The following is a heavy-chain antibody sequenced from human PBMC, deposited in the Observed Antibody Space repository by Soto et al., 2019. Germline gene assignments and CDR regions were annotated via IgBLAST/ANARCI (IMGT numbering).Heavy chain of an antibody. J-gene: IGHJ3*02. CDR2: IYYSGST. D-gene: IGHD3-22*01. CDR1: GGSISSYY. CDR3: ARGGRITMMRDAFDI. Sequence: PSETLSLTCTVSGGSISSYYWSWIRQPPGKGLEWIGYIYYSGSTNYNPSLKSRVTISVDTSKNQFSLKLSSVTAADTAVYYCARGGRITMMRDAFDIWGQGTMDTVSS. V-gene: IGHV4-59*01.